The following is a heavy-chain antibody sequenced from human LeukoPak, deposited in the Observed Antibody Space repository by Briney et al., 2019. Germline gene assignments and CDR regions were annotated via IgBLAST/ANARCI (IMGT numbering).Heavy chain of an antibody. D-gene: IGHD5-18*01. CDR1: EFTFDDYA. V-gene: IGHV3-43D*04. J-gene: IGHJ4*02. Sequence: GGSLRLSCAASEFTFDDYAMHWVRQAPGKGLEWVSLISWDGAGTYYADSVKGRFTISRDNSKSSLYLQMNSLTAEDTALYYCAKGLSVVDTPIDYWGQGTLVTVSS. CDR2: ISWDGAGT. CDR3: AKGLSVVDTPIDY.